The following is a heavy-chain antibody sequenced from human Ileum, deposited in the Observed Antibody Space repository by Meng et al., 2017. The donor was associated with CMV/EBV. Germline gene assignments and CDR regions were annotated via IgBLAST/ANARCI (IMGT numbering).Heavy chain of an antibody. D-gene: IGHD2-8*02. CDR1: GGSISSGTFY. Sequence: QVQLQESGPGLVKPSQTLSLTCRVFGGSISSGTFYWSWLRQPPGKGLEWIGDIRYTGSTYYNPSLASRVAISVDTSNNQFSLKLTSVTAADTAVYFCARDTPDYCTVASCLSKGWFAPWGQGTLVTVSS. V-gene: IGHV4-30-4*08. CDR3: ARDTPDYCTVASCLSKGWFAP. CDR2: IRYTGST. J-gene: IGHJ5*02.